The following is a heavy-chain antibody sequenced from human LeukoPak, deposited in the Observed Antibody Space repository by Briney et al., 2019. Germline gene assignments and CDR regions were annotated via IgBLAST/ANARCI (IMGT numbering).Heavy chain of an antibody. CDR2: INPNSGGT. Sequence: ASVKVSCKASGYTFTGYYMHWVRQAPGQGLEWMGWINPNSGGTNYAQKFQGRVTMTRDTSISTAYMELSRLRSDDTAVYYCARVWRGQWLVHSWFDPWGQGTLVTVSS. D-gene: IGHD6-19*01. J-gene: IGHJ5*02. V-gene: IGHV1-2*02. CDR1: GYTFTGYY. CDR3: ARVWRGQWLVHSWFDP.